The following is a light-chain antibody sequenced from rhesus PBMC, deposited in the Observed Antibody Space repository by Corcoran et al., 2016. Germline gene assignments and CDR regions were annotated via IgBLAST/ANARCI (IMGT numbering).Light chain of an antibody. Sequence: DIQMTQSPSSLSASVGDTVTFTCRASQGISNYLAWYQQQTGKAPKPLIYYASNLEIGVPSRFSGSGSGTEFTLTISSLQPEDFATYYCQQYNTAPYSFGQGSKVEIK. CDR1: QGISNY. CDR2: YAS. V-gene: IGKV1-37*01. CDR3: QQYNTAPYS. J-gene: IGKJ2*01.